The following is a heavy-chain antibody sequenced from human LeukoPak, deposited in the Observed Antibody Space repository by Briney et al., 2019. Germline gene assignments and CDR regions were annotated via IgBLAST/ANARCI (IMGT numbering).Heavy chain of an antibody. CDR2: IYYSGST. D-gene: IGHD2-15*01. CDR1: GGSISSGDYY. CDR3: ARDCSGGSCYGAFDI. V-gene: IGHV4-30-4*01. Sequence: KPSETLSLTCTVSGGSISSGDYYWSWIRQPPGKGLEWIGYIYYSGSTYYNPSLKSRVTISVDTSKNQFSLKLSSVTAADTAVYYCARDCSGGSCYGAFDIWGQGTMVTVSS. J-gene: IGHJ3*02.